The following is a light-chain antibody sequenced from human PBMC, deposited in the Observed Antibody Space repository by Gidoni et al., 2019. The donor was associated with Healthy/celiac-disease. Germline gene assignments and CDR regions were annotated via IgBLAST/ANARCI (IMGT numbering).Light chain of an antibody. CDR3: QQRSNWT. CDR1: QIVSSY. Sequence: EMVLTQSPATLSLSPGERATLSCRASQIVSSYLAWYQQKPGQAPRLLIYDASNRATGIPARFSGSGSGTDFTLTISSLEPEDFAVYYCQQRSNWTFGGGTKVEIK. V-gene: IGKV3-11*01. CDR2: DAS. J-gene: IGKJ4*01.